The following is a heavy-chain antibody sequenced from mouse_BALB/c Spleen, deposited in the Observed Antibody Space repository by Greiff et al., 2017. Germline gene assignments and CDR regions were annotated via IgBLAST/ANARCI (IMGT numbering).Heavy chain of an antibody. CDR1: GFTFSDYY. V-gene: IGHV5-4*02. CDR3: ARGDGNYLYYYAMDY. D-gene: IGHD2-1*01. J-gene: IGHJ4*01. Sequence: DVMLVESGGGLVKPGGSLKLSCAASGFTFSDYYMYWVRQTPEKRLEWVATISDGGSYTYYPDSVKGRFTISRDNAKNNLYLQMSSLKSEDTAMYYCARGDGNYLYYYAMDYWGQGTSVTVSS. CDR2: ISDGGSYT.